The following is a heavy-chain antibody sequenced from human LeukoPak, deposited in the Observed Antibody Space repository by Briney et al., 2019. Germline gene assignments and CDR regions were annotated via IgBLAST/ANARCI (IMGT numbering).Heavy chain of an antibody. D-gene: IGHD3-10*01. V-gene: IGHV3-23*01. CDR1: GFTFSNYA. CDR2: IRGNGGGP. Sequence: PGGSLRLSCAASGFTFSNYAMTWVRQAPGKGLEWVSSIRGNGGGPFYADSVKGRFTISRDNFENMLFLQMNSLRADDAAVYYCAKDQIGVLPDAFDIWGQGTMVPVSS. CDR3: AKDQIGVLPDAFDI. J-gene: IGHJ3*02.